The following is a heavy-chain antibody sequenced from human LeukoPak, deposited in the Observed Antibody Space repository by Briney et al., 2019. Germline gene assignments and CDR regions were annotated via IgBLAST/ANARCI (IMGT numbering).Heavy chain of an antibody. CDR1: GFTFSSYA. D-gene: IGHD2-2*01. V-gene: IGHV3-23*01. J-gene: IGHJ4*02. Sequence: GGSLRLSCAASGFTFSSYAMSWVRQAPGKGLEWVSAISGSGGSTYYADSVKGRFTISRDNSKSTLYLQMNSLRAEDTAVYYCLTGGYQPVRGVDYWGQGTLVTVSS. CDR3: LTGGYQPVRGVDY. CDR2: ISGSGGST.